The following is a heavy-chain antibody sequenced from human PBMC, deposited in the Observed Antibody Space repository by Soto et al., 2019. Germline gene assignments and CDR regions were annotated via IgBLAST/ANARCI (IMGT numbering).Heavy chain of an antibody. Sequence: PSETLSLTCTVSGGSISSGGYYWSWIRQHPGKGLEWIGYIYYSGSTYYNPSLKSRVTISVDTSKNRFSLKLSSVTAADTAVYYCATSSSWYRWDYWGQGTLVTVSS. CDR3: ATSSSWYRWDY. CDR2: IYYSGST. D-gene: IGHD6-13*01. J-gene: IGHJ4*02. CDR1: GGSISSGGYY. V-gene: IGHV4-31*03.